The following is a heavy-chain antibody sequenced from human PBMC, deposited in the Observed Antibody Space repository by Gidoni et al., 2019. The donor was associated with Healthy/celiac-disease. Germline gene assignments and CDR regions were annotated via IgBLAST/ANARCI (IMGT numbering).Heavy chain of an antibody. J-gene: IGHJ3*02. V-gene: IGHV3-30-3*01. CDR1: GFAFSSYA. D-gene: IGHD2-2*01. CDR3: ARASAMTGAFDI. CDR2: RYYDGSNK. Sequence: QVHLVASGGVVVQPGSSLRVSCASAGFAFSSYAMHWVRQAPGKGLEWVAGRYYDGSNKYYADSVKGRFTISRDNSKNTLYLQMNSLRAEDTAVYYCARASAMTGAFDIWGQGTMVTVSS.